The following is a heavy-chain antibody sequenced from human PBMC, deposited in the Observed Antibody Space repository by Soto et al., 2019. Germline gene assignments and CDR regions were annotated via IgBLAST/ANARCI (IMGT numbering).Heavy chain of an antibody. CDR1: GFTFSSYS. V-gene: IGHV3-21*01. J-gene: IGHJ6*02. Sequence: GGSLRLSCAASGFTFSSYSMNWVRQAPGKGLEWVSSISSSSSYIYYANSVKGRFTISRDNAKNSLYLQMNILRAEDTAVYYCARNKGALAAAGTRDYYYYGMDVWGQGTTVTVSS. CDR3: ARNKGALAAAGTRDYYYYGMDV. CDR2: ISSSSSYI. D-gene: IGHD6-13*01.